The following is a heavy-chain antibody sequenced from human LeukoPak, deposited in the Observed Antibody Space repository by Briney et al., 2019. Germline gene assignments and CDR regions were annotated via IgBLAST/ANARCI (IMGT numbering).Heavy chain of an antibody. CDR1: GYTFTSYA. V-gene: IGHV7-4-1*02. Sequence: ASVKVSCKASGYTFTSYAMNWVRQAPGQGLEWMGWINTNTGNPTYAQGFTGRFVFSLDTSVSTAYLQISSLKAEDTAVYYCAREMGIAVADMGDAFDIWGQGTMATVSS. CDR3: AREMGIAVADMGDAFDI. D-gene: IGHD6-19*01. CDR2: INTNTGNP. J-gene: IGHJ3*02.